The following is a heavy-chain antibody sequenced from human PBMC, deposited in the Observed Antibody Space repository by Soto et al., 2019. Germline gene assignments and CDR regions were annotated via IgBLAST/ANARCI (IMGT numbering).Heavy chain of an antibody. D-gene: IGHD3-22*01. CDR3: ARGVGYYYDSSGPFDY. CDR1: GYTFTSYG. Sequence: ASVKVSCKASGYTFTSYGISWVRQAPGQGLEWMGWISAYNGNTNYAQKLQGRVTVTTDTSTSTAYMELRSLRSDDTAVYYCARGVGYYYDSSGPFDYRGQGTLVTVSS. CDR2: ISAYNGNT. J-gene: IGHJ4*02. V-gene: IGHV1-18*01.